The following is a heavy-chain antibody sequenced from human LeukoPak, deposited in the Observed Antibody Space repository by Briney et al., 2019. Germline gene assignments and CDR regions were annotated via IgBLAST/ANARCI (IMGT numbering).Heavy chain of an antibody. Sequence: GGSLRLSCTASGFIFSIYSMNWVRQAPGKGLDWVSSISSSSGYIYYADSVKGRFTISRDNAQSSLYLQMNTLRVEDTAVYYCAREITSSSSFDYWGQGTLVTVSS. CDR1: GFIFSIYS. V-gene: IGHV3-21*01. CDR3: AREITSSSSFDY. CDR2: ISSSSGYI. D-gene: IGHD6-6*01. J-gene: IGHJ4*02.